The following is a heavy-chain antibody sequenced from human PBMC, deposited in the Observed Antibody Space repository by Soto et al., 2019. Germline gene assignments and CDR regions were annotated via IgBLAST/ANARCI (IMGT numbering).Heavy chain of an antibody. CDR1: GFRFSDYY. CDR2: ISSSGSTI. D-gene: IGHD2-15*01. J-gene: IGHJ6*03. Sequence: QVQLVESGGGLVKPGGSLRLSCTASGFRFSDYYMSWIRQAPGKGLEWISYISSSGSTIYYADSVKGRFTISRDNAKNSLYLEMNSLRAEDTAEYYCASPPPEIVVEVTPRERETDYYYYMDVWGKGTTVTVSS. V-gene: IGHV3-11*01. CDR3: ASPPPEIVVEVTPRERETDYYYYMDV.